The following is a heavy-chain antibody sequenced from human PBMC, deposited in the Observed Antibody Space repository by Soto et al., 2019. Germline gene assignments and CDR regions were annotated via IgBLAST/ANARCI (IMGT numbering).Heavy chain of an antibody. CDR1: GGTFSSYA. Sequence: QVQLVQSGAEVKKPGSSVKVSCKASGGTFSSYAISWVRQAPGPGLEWMGGIIPIFGTANYAQKFQGRVTITADESTRTAYRELSSLRSEDTAVYYCARGYCSGGSCYSLYYWGKGTRDTVAS. D-gene: IGHD2-15*01. V-gene: IGHV1-69*01. CDR2: IIPIFGTA. CDR3: ARGYCSGGSCYSLYY. J-gene: IGHJ4*02.